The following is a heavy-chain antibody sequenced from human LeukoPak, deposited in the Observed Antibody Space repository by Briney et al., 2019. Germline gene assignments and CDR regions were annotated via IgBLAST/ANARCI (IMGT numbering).Heavy chain of an antibody. V-gene: IGHV4-61*02. J-gene: IGHJ3*02. CDR3: ARDLPLYSGSPISSFDI. CDR1: GGSISSGSYY. CDR2: IYTSGST. Sequence: SQTLSLTCTVSGGSISSGSYYWSWIRQPAGKGLEWIGRIYTSGSTNYNPSLKSRVTISVDTSKNQFSLKLSSVTAADTAVYYCARDLPLYSGSPISSFDIWGQGTMVTVSS. D-gene: IGHD6-6*01.